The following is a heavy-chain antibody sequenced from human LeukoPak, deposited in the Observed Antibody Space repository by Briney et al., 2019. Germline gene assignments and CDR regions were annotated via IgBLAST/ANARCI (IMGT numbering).Heavy chain of an antibody. CDR1: TRYFTNYW. V-gene: IGHV3-74*01. CDR2: IDRDGITA. D-gene: IGHD3-3*01. J-gene: IGHJ5*02. CDR3: GTSRWSGFVDP. Sequence: PGGSLRLSCTASTRYFTNYWMHWIRQVPGKGLAWVARIDRDGITADYADSVKGRFTISRHNAKNTAYLQMDSLRAEDTAVYYCGTSRWSGFVDPWGPGTRVTVSS.